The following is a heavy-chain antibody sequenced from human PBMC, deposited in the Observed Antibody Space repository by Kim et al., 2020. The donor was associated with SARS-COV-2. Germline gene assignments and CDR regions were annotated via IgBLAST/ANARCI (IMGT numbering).Heavy chain of an antibody. V-gene: IGHV4-59*11. D-gene: IGHD6-19*01. J-gene: IGHJ4*02. CDR3: ARGDGWVDS. CDR1: GGSITGHY. Sequence: SETLSPTCSISGGSITGHYWTWIRQPPGKGLQWIGYAFYSGTTDYNPSLQSRLTMSVDTSKMQFSLRLTSVTAADTAVYYCARGDGWVDSWGQGTLVTVS. CDR2: AFYSGTT.